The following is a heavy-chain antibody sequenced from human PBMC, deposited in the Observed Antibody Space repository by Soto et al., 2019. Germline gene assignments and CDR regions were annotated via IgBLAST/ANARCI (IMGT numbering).Heavy chain of an antibody. CDR2: VNHSGST. CDR1: GGSFSGYY. D-gene: IGHD3-9*01. J-gene: IGHJ5*02. CDR3: ARGWSGLVIIRFDP. Sequence: SETLSLTCAVYGGSFSGYYWSWIRQPPGKGLEWIGEVNHSGSTNYNPSLKGRVTISVDTSKNQFSLKLSSVTAADTAVYYCARGWSGLVIIRFDPWGQGTLVTVSS. V-gene: IGHV4-34*01.